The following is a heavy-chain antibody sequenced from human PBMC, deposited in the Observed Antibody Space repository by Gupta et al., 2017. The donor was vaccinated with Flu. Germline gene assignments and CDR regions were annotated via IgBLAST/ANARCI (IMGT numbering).Heavy chain of an antibody. CDR3: AKDWALTFYHDNSGYYYRDY. J-gene: IGHJ4*02. Sequence: EVQLLESGGGLVQPGGSLRLSCADSGFTFSSYAMTWVRQAPGKGLEWVSTISASGGSTYYADSVKGRFTISRDNFKSTLYLQMNNLRVEDTAVYYCAKDWALTFYHDNSGYYYRDYWGQGSLLTVSS. CDR2: ISASGGST. V-gene: IGHV3-23*01. CDR1: GFTFSSYA. D-gene: IGHD3-22*01.